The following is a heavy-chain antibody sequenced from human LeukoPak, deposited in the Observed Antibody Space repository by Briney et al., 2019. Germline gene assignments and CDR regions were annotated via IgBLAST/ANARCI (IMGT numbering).Heavy chain of an antibody. D-gene: IGHD3-16*02. J-gene: IGHJ4*02. CDR3: ARGAYVWGSYRYFDY. V-gene: IGHV3-33*01. Sequence: GRSLRLSCAASGFTFSSYGMHWVRQAPGKGLEWVAVIWYDGSNKYYADSVKGRFTISRDNAKNSLYLQMNSLRAEDTAVYYCARGAYVWGSYRYFDYWGQGTLVTVSS. CDR2: IWYDGSNK. CDR1: GFTFSSYG.